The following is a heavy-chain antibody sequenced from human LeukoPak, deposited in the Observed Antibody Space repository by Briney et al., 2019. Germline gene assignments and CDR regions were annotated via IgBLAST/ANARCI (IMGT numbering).Heavy chain of an antibody. V-gene: IGHV3-48*03. CDR1: GFTFSSYE. CDR3: ARDLSLLDLDY. CDR2: ISSSGSTI. J-gene: IGHJ4*02. D-gene: IGHD2/OR15-2a*01. Sequence: GGSLRLSCAASGFTFSSYEMNWVRQAPGKGLEWVSYISSSGSTIYYADSVKGRFTISRDNAKNTLYLQMNSLRAEDTAVYYCARDLSLLDLDYWGQGTLVTVSS.